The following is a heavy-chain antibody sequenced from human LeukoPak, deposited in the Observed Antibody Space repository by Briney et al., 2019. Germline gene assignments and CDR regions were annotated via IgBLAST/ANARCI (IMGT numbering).Heavy chain of an antibody. J-gene: IGHJ4*02. CDR2: IRYDGSNK. Sequence: GGSLRLSCAASGFTFSSYGMHWVRQAPGKGLEWVTFIRYDGSNKYYADSVKGRFTISRDNSKNMLYLQMHGLRAEDTAVYYCAKDQRPDSGYDIDYWGQGTLVTVSS. CDR3: AKDQRPDSGYDIDY. CDR1: GFTFSSYG. D-gene: IGHD5-12*01. V-gene: IGHV3-30*02.